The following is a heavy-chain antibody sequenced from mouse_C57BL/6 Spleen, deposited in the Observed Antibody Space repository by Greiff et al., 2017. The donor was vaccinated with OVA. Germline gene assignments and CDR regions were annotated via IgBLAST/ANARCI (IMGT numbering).Heavy chain of an antibody. CDR3: AREDYESYYAMDY. D-gene: IGHD1-1*01. J-gene: IGHJ4*01. CDR2: INYDGSST. CDR1: GFTFSDYY. V-gene: IGHV5-16*01. Sequence: EVKLVESEGGLVQPGSSMKLSCTASGFTFSDYYMAWVRQVPEKGLEWVANINYDGSSTYYLDSLKSRFIISRDNAKNILYLQMSSLKSEDTATYYCAREDYESYYAMDYWGQGTSVTVSS.